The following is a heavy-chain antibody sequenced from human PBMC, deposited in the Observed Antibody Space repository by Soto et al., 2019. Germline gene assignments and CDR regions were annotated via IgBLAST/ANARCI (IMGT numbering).Heavy chain of an antibody. CDR2: IRPSGGST. J-gene: IGHJ4*02. D-gene: IGHD3-3*01. CDR3: AREPYDFWSGYYPIDY. CDR1: GYTFTSYY. Sequence: VASVKVSCKASGYTFTSYYMHWVRQAPGQGLEWMGIIRPSGGSTTYAQKFQGRVTMTRDTSTSTVYPELSSLRSEDTAVYYCAREPYDFWSGYYPIDYWGQGTLVTVSS. V-gene: IGHV1-46*01.